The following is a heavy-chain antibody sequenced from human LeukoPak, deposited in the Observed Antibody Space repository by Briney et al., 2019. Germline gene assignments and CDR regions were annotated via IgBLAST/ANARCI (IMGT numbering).Heavy chain of an antibody. D-gene: IGHD2-2*01. Sequence: RGGSLRLSCAASGFTFSSNAMHWVRQAPGKGLEWVAVISYDGSNKYYADSVKGRFTISRDNSKNTLYLQMNSLRAKDTAVYYCARGSLYCSSTSCFSYYFDYWGQGTLVTVSS. CDR2: ISYDGSNK. V-gene: IGHV3-30-3*01. CDR3: ARGSLYCSSTSCFSYYFDY. CDR1: GFTFSSNA. J-gene: IGHJ4*02.